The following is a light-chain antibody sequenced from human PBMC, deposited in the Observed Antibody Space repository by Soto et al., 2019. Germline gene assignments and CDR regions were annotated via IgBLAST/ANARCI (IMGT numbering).Light chain of an antibody. J-gene: IGLJ1*01. V-gene: IGLV2-14*01. CDR3: SSYSSVSTYV. CDR1: SSDVEAYNY. CDR2: EVS. Sequence: QSALTQAASMSGFPGQAVDNRCTGASSDVEAYNYGSWYQQHPGKAPKLTISEVSSRPSGVSSRFSGSKSGNTASLTISGLQAEDEAEYYCSSYSSVSTYVFGTGTKVTVL.